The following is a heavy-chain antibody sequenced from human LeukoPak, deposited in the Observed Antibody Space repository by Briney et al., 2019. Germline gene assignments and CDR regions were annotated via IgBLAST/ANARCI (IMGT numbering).Heavy chain of an antibody. J-gene: IGHJ4*02. V-gene: IGHV3-15*01. Sequence: GGSLRLSCAASGFTFSNAWMSWVRQAPGKGLEWVGRIKSKIDGGTPDYAAPVKGGFTISRDDSKNTLYLQMNSLKTEDTAVYYCTTWNYWGQGTLVTVSS. CDR3: TTWNY. CDR1: GFTFSNAW. CDR2: IKSKIDGGTP. D-gene: IGHD5-12*01.